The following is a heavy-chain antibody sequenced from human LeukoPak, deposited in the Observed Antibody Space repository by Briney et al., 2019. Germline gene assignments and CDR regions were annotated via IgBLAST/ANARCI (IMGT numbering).Heavy chain of an antibody. D-gene: IGHD3-10*01. Sequence: GGSLRLSCAASGFTFSAYGMHWVRQAPGKGLEWVAVIWRDGSNENYPDSVKGRFTISRDNSKNTLFLQVNSLRTEDTAVYYCARDFGARPFDIWGHGTMVTVSS. CDR2: IWRDGSNE. V-gene: IGHV3-33*01. J-gene: IGHJ3*02. CDR3: ARDFGARPFDI. CDR1: GFTFSAYG.